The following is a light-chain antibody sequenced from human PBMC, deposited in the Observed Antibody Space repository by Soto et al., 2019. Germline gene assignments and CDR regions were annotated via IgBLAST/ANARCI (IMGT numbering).Light chain of an antibody. CDR2: DVS. V-gene: IGLV2-14*01. CDR1: SSDVGGYNY. Sequence: QSVLTQPAPVSGSPVQSITISCTGTSSDVGGYNYVSWYQQHPGKAPKLMIYDVSNRPSGVSNRFSGSKSGNTASLTISGLQAEDEADYYCSSYTSSSTLFGTGTKVTVL. CDR3: SSYTSSSTL. J-gene: IGLJ1*01.